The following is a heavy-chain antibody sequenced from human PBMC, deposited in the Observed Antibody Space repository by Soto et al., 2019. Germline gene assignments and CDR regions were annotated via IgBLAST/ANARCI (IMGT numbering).Heavy chain of an antibody. CDR2: ISSSSSTI. CDR1: GFTFSSYS. Sequence: GASLRLSCAASGFTFSSYSMNWARQAPGKGLEWVSYISSSSSTIYYADSVKGRFTISRDNAKNSLYLQMNSLRAEDTAVYYCAREYCSSTSCLNWFDPWGQGP. CDR3: AREYCSSTSCLNWFDP. J-gene: IGHJ5*02. D-gene: IGHD2-2*01. V-gene: IGHV3-48*01.